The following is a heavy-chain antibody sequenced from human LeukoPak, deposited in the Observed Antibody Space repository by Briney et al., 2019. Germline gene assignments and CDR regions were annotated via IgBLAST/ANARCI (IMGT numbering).Heavy chain of an antibody. Sequence: GGSLRLSCAASGFTFSSYDMHWVRQATGKGLEWVSVIGTSGDTYYAGSVKGRFTISRENAKNSLYLQINSLSAEDTAIYYCARVILGYDWAFDYWGQGSLVTVSS. CDR2: IGTSGDT. CDR3: ARVILGYDWAFDY. D-gene: IGHD3-22*01. V-gene: IGHV3-13*04. J-gene: IGHJ4*02. CDR1: GFTFSSYD.